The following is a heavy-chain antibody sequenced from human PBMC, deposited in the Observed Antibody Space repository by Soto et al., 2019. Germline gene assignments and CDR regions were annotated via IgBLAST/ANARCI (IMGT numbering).Heavy chain of an antibody. J-gene: IGHJ6*04. V-gene: IGHV2-5*02. CDR3: AHYTTNTYFDV. CDR1: GFSLYSGGVG. Sequence: QITLKESSPTLVKPTQTLTLTCSFSGFSLYSGGVGVGWIRQPPGKALEWLALLYWDETRRYNPSLRNTLTIAKDTSENLVVHTMTDMGPVDTGTYFCAHYTTNTYFDVWGKGTTVTVSS. CDR2: LYWDETR. D-gene: IGHD1-1*01.